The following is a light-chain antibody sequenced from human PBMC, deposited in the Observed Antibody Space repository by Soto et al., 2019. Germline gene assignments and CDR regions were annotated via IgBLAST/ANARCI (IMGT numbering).Light chain of an antibody. V-gene: IGKV1-5*03. Sequence: DIQMTQSTSSLSASVLDRVTITCRASQSISSYLNWYQQKKGKPPNLXIYKASTLASGVPSRFSGSGYGTEFNLTINSLQPDDFATYYCQQYHIYSGTFGQGTKVDIK. CDR3: QQYHIYSGT. CDR2: KAS. J-gene: IGKJ1*01. CDR1: QSISSY.